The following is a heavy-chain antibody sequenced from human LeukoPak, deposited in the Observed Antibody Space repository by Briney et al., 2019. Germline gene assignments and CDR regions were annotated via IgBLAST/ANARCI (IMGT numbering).Heavy chain of an antibody. J-gene: IGHJ6*02. CDR2: INHSGST. V-gene: IGHV4-34*01. D-gene: IGHD6-13*01. CDR3: ARGLRSAAGPLYYAMDV. CDR1: GGSFSGYY. Sequence: SETLSLTCAVYGGSFSGYYWSWIRQPPGKGLEWIGEINHSGSTNYNPSLKSRVTISVDTSKNHFSLKLTSVTASDTAVYYCARGLRSAAGPLYYAMDVWGRGTTVTVSS.